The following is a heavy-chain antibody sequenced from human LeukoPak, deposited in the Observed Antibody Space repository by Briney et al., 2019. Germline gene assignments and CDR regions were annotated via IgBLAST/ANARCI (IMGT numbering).Heavy chain of an antibody. D-gene: IGHD3-22*01. CDR3: ARDTANYYYDSSGYYFDY. CDR2: INPRGGST. Sequence: GASVKVSCKASGYTFISYYMHWVRQAPGQGLEWMGIINPRGGSTSYVQKFQGRVTMTRDTSTSTVYMELSSLRSEDTAVYYCARDTANYYYDSSGYYFDYWGQGTLVTVSS. CDR1: GYTFISYY. J-gene: IGHJ4*02. V-gene: IGHV1-46*01.